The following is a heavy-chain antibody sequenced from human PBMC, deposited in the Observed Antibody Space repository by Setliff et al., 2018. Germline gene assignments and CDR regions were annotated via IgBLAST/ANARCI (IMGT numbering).Heavy chain of an antibody. CDR3: ATRAGGGSGP. V-gene: IGHV3-20*04. CDR1: GFYFDDYG. D-gene: IGHD6-19*01. CDR2: INWNGRAT. J-gene: IGHJ5*02. Sequence: GGSLRLSCAASGFYFDDYGMNWVRQVPGKGLEWVAGINWNGRATGYADSVKGPFTISRDNAKNYVYLQMDSLRVEDTALYYCATRAGGGSGPWGQGTLVTVSS.